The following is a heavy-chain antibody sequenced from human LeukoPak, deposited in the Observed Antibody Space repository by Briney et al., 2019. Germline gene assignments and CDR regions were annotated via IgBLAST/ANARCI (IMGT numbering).Heavy chain of an antibody. CDR3: ARGGINWFDL. CDR1: GYTFTGYY. Sequence: GASVKVSCKASGYTFTGYYMHWVRQAPGQGLEWMGWINPNSGGTNYAQKFQGRVTMTTDTSTSTADMELRSLRSDDTAEYYCARGGINWFDLWGQGTLVTVSS. V-gene: IGHV1-2*02. J-gene: IGHJ5*02. CDR2: INPNSGGT. D-gene: IGHD3-3*02.